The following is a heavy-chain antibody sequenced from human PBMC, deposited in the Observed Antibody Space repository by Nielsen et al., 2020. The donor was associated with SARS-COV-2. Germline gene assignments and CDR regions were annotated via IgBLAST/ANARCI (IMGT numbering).Heavy chain of an antibody. V-gene: IGHV1-18*01. CDR1: GYTFTSYD. CDR3: ARIMTTVTLPLWFDY. D-gene: IGHD4-17*01. J-gene: IGHJ4*02. Sequence: ASVKVSCKASGYTFTSYDISWVRQAPGQGLEWMGWISAYNGNTNYAQKLQGRVTMTTDTSTSTAYMELRSLRSDDTAVYYCARIMTTVTLPLWFDYWCQGTLVTVSS. CDR2: ISAYNGNT.